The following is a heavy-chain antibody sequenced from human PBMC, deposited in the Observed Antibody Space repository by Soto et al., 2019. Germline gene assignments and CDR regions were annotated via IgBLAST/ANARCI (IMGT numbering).Heavy chain of an antibody. D-gene: IGHD1-26*01. CDR1: GGSISSGDYY. J-gene: IGHJ5*02. V-gene: IGHV4-30-4*01. CDR3: AKLPGPQGDDNWFDP. Sequence: QVQLQESGPGLVKPSQTLSLTCTVSGGSISSGDYYWSWIRQPPGKGLEWIGYIYYSGSTYYNPSLKSRVTISVDTSKNQFSLKLSSVTAADTAVYYCAKLPGPQGDDNWFDPWGQGTLVTVSS. CDR2: IYYSGST.